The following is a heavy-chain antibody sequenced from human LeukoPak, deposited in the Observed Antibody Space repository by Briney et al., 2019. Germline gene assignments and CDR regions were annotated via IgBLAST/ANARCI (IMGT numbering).Heavy chain of an antibody. J-gene: IGHJ6*02. CDR2: ISGSGGST. V-gene: IGHV3-23*01. CDR1: GFTFSSYA. D-gene: IGHD2-2*01. Sequence: PGGSLRLSCAASGFTFSSYAMSWVRQAPGKGLEWVSAISGSGGSTYYADSVKGRFTISRDNSKNTLYLQMNSLRAEDTAVYYCAKGEEYCSSTSCYYYYYGMDVWGQGTTVTVSS. CDR3: AKGEEYCSSTSCYYYYYGMDV.